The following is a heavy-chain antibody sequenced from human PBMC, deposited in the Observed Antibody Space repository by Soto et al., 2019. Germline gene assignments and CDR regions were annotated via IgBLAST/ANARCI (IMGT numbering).Heavy chain of an antibody. CDR1: GYSFTSYW. CDR3: ERPRSSSSEYYFDY. D-gene: IGHD6-6*01. CDR2: IYPGDSDT. J-gene: IGHJ4*02. V-gene: IGHV5-51*01. Sequence: GESLKISCKGSGYSFTSYWSGWVRQMPGKGLEWMGIIYPGDSDTRYSPSFPGQVTISADKSISTAYLQWSSLKASDTAMYYCERPRSSSSEYYFDYWGQGTLVTVSS.